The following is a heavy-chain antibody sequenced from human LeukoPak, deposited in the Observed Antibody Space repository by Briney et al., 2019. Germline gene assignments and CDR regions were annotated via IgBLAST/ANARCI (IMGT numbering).Heavy chain of an antibody. CDR1: GFTFSSYA. CDR3: ARDLGIQLSPLDY. J-gene: IGHJ4*02. Sequence: GGSLRLSCAASGFTFSSYAMSWVRQAPGKGLEWVSTINGGGVNTHYADSVGGRFTISRDNSKNSLYLQMNSLRAEDTAVYYCARDLGIQLSPLDYWGQGTLVTVSS. D-gene: IGHD5-18*01. V-gene: IGHV3-23*01. CDR2: INGGGVNT.